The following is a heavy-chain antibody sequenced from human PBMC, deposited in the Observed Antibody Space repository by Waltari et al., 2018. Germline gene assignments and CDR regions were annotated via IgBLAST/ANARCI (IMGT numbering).Heavy chain of an antibody. CDR2: ITWDGRST. Sequence: EVQLEESGGGVVQPGGSLRLSCAASGFTFGDFAMHWVRQAPGKGLEWVSLITWDGRSTYYADSVKGRFAISRDNGKDFLYLQMNSLRPEDTALYYCVKEAAGYDSLIANGLDVWGQGTTVTVSS. V-gene: IGHV3-43D*04. D-gene: IGHD3-9*01. CDR3: VKEAAGYDSLIANGLDV. CDR1: GFTFGDFA. J-gene: IGHJ6*02.